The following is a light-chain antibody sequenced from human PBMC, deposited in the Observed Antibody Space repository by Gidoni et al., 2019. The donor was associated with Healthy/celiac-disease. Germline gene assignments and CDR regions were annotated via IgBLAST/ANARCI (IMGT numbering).Light chain of an antibody. CDR2: AAS. CDR1: QSISSY. CDR3: QRGYSTPL. J-gene: IGKJ4*01. Sequence: DIQMTQSPSSLSASVGDRVTITCRASQSISSYLNWYQQKPGKAPKLLIYAASSLQSGVPSRFSGSGSGTDFTLTISSLQPEDCTTYYCQRGYSTPLFGGGTKVEIK. V-gene: IGKV1-39*01.